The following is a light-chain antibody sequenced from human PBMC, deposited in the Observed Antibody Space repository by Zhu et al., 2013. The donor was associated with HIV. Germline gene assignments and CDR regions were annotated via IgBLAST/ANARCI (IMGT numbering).Light chain of an antibody. Sequence: EIVMTQSPATLSVSPGERATLSCRASQSVSTNLAWYQRKPGQAPRLLIYGASTRATGFPARFSGSGSGTEFTLTISSLQSEDFAVYYCQQYMNWPPKTFGLRDQGGNQT. CDR3: QQYMNWPPKT. CDR2: GAS. V-gene: IGKV3-15*01. CDR1: QSVSTN. J-gene: IGKJ1*01.